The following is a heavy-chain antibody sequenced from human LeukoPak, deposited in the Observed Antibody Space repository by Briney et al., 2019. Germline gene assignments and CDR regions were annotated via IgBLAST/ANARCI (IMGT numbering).Heavy chain of an antibody. J-gene: IGHJ4*02. CDR3: ARGSEWLVLYYFDY. V-gene: IGHV1-18*01. Sequence: ASVKVSCKASGGTFSSYAISWVRQAPGQGLEWVGWISAYNGNTNYAQKLQGRVTMTTDTSTSTAYMELRSLRSDDTAVYYCARGSEWLVLYYFDYWGQGTLVTVSS. CDR2: ISAYNGNT. D-gene: IGHD6-19*01. CDR1: GGTFSSYA.